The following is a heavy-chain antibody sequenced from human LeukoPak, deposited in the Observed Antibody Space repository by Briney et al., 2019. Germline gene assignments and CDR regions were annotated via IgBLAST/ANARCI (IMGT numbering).Heavy chain of an antibody. J-gene: IGHJ4*02. CDR2: IWYDGTTK. CDR3: ARARMVGGTTYYFAY. CDR1: GFTFRDYG. Sequence: GGSLRLSSAASGFTFRDYGMHWVRQAPGKGLEWVALIWYDGTTKDYADSVKGRFTISRDNSKNTLYLQMNSLRAEDTAVYYCARARMVGGTTYYFAYWGQGTLVTVSS. D-gene: IGHD1-26*01. V-gene: IGHV3-33*01.